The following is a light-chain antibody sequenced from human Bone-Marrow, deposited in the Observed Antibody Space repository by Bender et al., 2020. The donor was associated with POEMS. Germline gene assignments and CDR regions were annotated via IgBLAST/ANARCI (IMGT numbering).Light chain of an antibody. CDR3: ISYTSSSTLV. V-gene: IGLV2-14*01. CDR1: SSDIGGYNY. J-gene: IGLJ3*02. CDR2: EVS. Sequence: QSALTQPASVSGSPGQSITISCTGTSSDIGGYNYVSWYQHRPGKAPKLIIYEVSERPSGVPDRFSGSKSGNTASLTVSGLQAEDEADYFCISYTSSSTLVFGGGTKLTVL.